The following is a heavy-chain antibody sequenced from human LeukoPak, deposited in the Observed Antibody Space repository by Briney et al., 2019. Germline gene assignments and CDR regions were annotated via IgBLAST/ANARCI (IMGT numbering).Heavy chain of an antibody. D-gene: IGHD3-10*01. Sequence: GASVTVSFTASGYTFTSYDINWVRQAPGQGLEWMGWMNPNSGNTGYAQKFQGRVTMTRNTSISTAYMELSSLRSEDTAVYYCARGLVIWFGDAFDIWGQGTMVTVSS. CDR1: GYTFTSYD. J-gene: IGHJ3*02. CDR2: MNPNSGNT. V-gene: IGHV1-8*01. CDR3: ARGLVIWFGDAFDI.